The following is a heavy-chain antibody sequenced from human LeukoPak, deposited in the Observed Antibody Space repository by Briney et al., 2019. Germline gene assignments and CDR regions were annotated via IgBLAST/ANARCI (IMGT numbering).Heavy chain of an antibody. J-gene: IGHJ6*02. Sequence: AGGSLRLSCAASGFTFSSYAMSWVRQAPGKGLEWVSVISGNGAGTYYADSVKGRFTISRDNSKNTLYLQMNSLRAEDTAVYYCARDAPSIYYDSSGYSYYYYGMDVWGQGTTVTVSS. CDR3: ARDAPSIYYDSSGYSYYYYGMDV. D-gene: IGHD3-22*01. CDR1: GFTFSSYA. V-gene: IGHV3-23*01. CDR2: ISGNGAGT.